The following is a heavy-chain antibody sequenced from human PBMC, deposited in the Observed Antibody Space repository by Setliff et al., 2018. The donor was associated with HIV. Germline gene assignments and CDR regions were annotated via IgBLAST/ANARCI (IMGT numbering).Heavy chain of an antibody. CDR3: ARAPGQWPSEYFQH. Sequence: PGESLKISCEASGYIFTDYWIGWVRQMPGKGLEWMGIIYPGDSDTRYSPSFQGQVTISADKSISTAYLQWSSLKASDTAMYYCARAPGQWPSEYFQHWGQGTLVTVSS. CDR1: GYIFTDYW. J-gene: IGHJ1*01. CDR2: IYPGDSDT. D-gene: IGHD2-8*01. V-gene: IGHV5-51*01.